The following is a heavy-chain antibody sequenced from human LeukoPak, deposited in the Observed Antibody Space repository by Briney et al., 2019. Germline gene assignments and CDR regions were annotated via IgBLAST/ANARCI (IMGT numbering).Heavy chain of an antibody. CDR3: ARVLRDGHNDPFDN. J-gene: IGHJ3*02. V-gene: IGHV4-39*01. CDR1: GGSISSSSYF. D-gene: IGHD5-24*01. Sequence: PSETLSLTCTVSGGSISSSSYFWGWIRQPPEKGLEWIGSVFYTGDTYYSPSLKSRVTLSVDTSKNHFSLRLTSVTAADAAVYYCARVLRDGHNDPFDNWGQGTLVTVPS. CDR2: VFYTGDT.